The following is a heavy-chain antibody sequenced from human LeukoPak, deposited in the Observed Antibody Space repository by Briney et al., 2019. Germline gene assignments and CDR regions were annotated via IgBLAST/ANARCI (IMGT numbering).Heavy chain of an antibody. D-gene: IGHD1-26*01. Sequence: ASETLSLTCAVYIDSFCNYHWNWIRQTPAKGMEWIGDVNESGGTNISPSLRSRVILSVDTAKNQFSLKLISVTVADTAIYYCARGQGATVPQVGKNWFDPWGQGTRVTVSS. V-gene: IGHV4-34*01. J-gene: IGHJ5*02. CDR2: VNESGGT. CDR1: IDSFCNYH. CDR3: ARGQGATVPQVGKNWFDP.